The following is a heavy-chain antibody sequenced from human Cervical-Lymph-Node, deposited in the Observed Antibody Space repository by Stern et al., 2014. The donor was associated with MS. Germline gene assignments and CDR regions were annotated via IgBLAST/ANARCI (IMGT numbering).Heavy chain of an antibody. CDR2: IYPSGST. J-gene: IGHJ5*02. CDR1: GDSISGSSDY. CDR3: VRDVRSMYDWDYFWFDP. V-gene: IGHV4-61*02. D-gene: IGHD1-7*01. Sequence: QVQLQESGPGLVKPSQTLSLSCAVSGDSISGSSDYWSWIRQPAGRGLEWIGRIYPSGSTSYNPSPRSRVTLSVATSQQQFSLKLRSVTAADTAVYYCVRDVRSMYDWDYFWFDPWGQGTLVTVSS.